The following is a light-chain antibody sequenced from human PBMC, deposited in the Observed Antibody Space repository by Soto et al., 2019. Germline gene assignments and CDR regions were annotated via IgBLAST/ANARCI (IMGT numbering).Light chain of an antibody. J-gene: IGKJ2*03. V-gene: IGKV3-20*01. CDR2: GAS. CDR1: QRVSSNY. CDR3: QQHGGSPLYS. Sequence: EIVLTQSPGTLSLSPGERATLSCRASQRVSSNYLAWYQQKPGRAPRLLVYGASGRATGIPDRFSGSGSGTDVALTISSLEPEDFAVYYCQQHGGSPLYSFGQGTKLEV.